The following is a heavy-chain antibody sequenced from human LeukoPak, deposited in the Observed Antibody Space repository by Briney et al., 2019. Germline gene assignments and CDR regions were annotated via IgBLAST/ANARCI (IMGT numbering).Heavy chain of an antibody. J-gene: IGHJ5*02. Sequence: SETLSLTCTVPGGSISTSSYYWGWIRQPPGKGLEWIASMLYSGSTYYNPSLKSRVAISVDTSKNQFSLNLRSVTAADTAVYYCARSVAGTVITANWFDPWGRGTLVTVSS. D-gene: IGHD4-17*01. CDR1: GGSISTSSYY. CDR2: MLYSGST. CDR3: ARSVAGTVITANWFDP. V-gene: IGHV4-39*01.